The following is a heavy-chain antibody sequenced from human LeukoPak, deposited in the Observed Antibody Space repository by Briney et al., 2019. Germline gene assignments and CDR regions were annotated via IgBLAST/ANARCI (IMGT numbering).Heavy chain of an antibody. V-gene: IGHV1-8*01. J-gene: IGHJ6*02. CDR2: MNPNSGNT. Sequence: ASVKVSCKASGYTFTSYDINWVRQATGQGLEWMGWMNPNSGNTGYAQKFQGRVTMTRNTSISTAYMELSSLRSEDTAVYYCARATPEMGIAVAGTNYYYGMDVWGQGTTVTVSS. CDR1: GYTFTSYD. CDR3: ARATPEMGIAVAGTNYYYGMDV. D-gene: IGHD6-19*01.